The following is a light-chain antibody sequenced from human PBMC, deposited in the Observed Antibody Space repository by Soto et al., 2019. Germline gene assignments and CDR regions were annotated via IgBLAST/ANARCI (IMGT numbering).Light chain of an antibody. Sequence: QSVLTQPPSASGTPGQRVTISCSGSSSNIGSNSVNWYQQFPGKAPKLLIYSSDQRPSGVPDRFSGSKSGTSASLAISGLRSEDEARYYCAAWDDSLNAYVFGTGTKVTVL. CDR1: SSNIGSNS. CDR2: SSD. J-gene: IGLJ1*01. CDR3: AAWDDSLNAYV. V-gene: IGLV1-44*01.